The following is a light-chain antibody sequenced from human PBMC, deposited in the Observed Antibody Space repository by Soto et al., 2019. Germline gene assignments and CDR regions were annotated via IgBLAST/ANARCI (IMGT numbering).Light chain of an antibody. V-gene: IGKV3-20*01. Sequence: PGARATLSCGASQSVTSNYLAWFQQRPGQAPRLLIYGASTRASGIPDRFSGSGSGTDFTLIISRLEPEDFAVYYCQQYGSTPRTFGGGTNVEIK. J-gene: IGKJ4*01. CDR2: GAS. CDR1: QSVTSNY. CDR3: QQYGSTPRT.